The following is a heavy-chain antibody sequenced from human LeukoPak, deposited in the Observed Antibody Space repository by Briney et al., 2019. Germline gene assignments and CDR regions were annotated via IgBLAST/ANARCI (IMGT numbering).Heavy chain of an antibody. Sequence: GRSLRLSCAASGFTFSSYTMHWVRQDPGKGLEWVAVMSSDGSSRYYADSVKGRFTISRDNSKDTVSLLMNILRAEDTAVYYCARDLDNWGQGTLVTVPS. CDR3: ARDLDN. CDR2: MSSDGSSR. CDR1: GFTFSSYT. J-gene: IGHJ4*02. V-gene: IGHV3-30-3*01.